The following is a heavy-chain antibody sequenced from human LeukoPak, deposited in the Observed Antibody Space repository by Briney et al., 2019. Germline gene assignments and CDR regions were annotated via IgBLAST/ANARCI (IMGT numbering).Heavy chain of an antibody. D-gene: IGHD2-2*01. V-gene: IGHV3-66*02. J-gene: IGHJ6*02. CDR2: IYSGGST. CDR1: GLTVSSNY. Sequence: PGGSLRLSCAASGLTVSSNYMSWVRQAPGKGLEWVSVIYSGGSTYYADSVKGRFTISRDNSKNTLYLQMNSLRAEDTAVYYCARDVVVPAAMVYYYYGMDVWGQGTTVTVSS. CDR3: ARDVVVPAAMVYYYYGMDV.